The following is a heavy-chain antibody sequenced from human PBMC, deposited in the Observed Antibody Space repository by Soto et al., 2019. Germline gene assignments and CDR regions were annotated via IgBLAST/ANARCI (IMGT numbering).Heavy chain of an antibody. J-gene: IGHJ4*02. CDR1: GFTFSNYA. CDR2: LNGSGGST. V-gene: IGHV3-23*01. D-gene: IGHD3-10*01. Sequence: GGSLRLSCAASGFTFSNYAMTWVRQAPGKGLEWVSGLNGSGGSTSSADSVKGRFAISRDNSKNTLYLQMNSLRDGDTAVYYCATGFSEGKGSPPDYWGQGTLVTVSS. CDR3: ATGFSEGKGSPPDY.